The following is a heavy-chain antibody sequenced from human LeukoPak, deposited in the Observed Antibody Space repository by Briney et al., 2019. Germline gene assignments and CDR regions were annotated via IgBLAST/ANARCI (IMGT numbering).Heavy chain of an antibody. CDR3: ARGVGGYWYGYDYYYMDV. CDR1: LLSLLDFA. Sequence: GGSLRLSFTAPLLSLLDFARGRVRQAPGKGLEWVGFIRSKVYGGTIEYAASVKGRFTISRDDSKIIADLQMNSLKHEGLVLCDCARGVGGYWYGYDYYYMDVWGKGTTVTVSS. D-gene: IGHD3-10*01. CDR2: IRSKVYGGTI. J-gene: IGHJ6*03. V-gene: IGHV3-49*04.